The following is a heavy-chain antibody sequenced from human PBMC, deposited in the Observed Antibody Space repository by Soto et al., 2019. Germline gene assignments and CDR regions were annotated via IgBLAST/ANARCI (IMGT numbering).Heavy chain of an antibody. CDR3: ACWSHGSGSVYYFDF. D-gene: IGHD3-10*01. CDR2: INHSGST. Sequence: SETLSLTCAVYGGSFSGYYWSWIRQPPGKGLEWVGEINHSGSTNYNPSLKSRVTISVDTSKNQFSLKLSSVTAADTAVYYCACWSHGSGSVYYFDFWGQGNLVTVSS. V-gene: IGHV4-34*01. CDR1: GGSFSGYY. J-gene: IGHJ4*02.